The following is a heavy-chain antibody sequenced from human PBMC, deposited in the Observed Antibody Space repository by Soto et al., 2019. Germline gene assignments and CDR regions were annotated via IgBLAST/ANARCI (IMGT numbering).Heavy chain of an antibody. V-gene: IGHV1-69*12. J-gene: IGHJ5*02. D-gene: IGHD3-22*01. Sequence: QVQLVQSGAEVKKPGSSVKVSCKASGGTFSSYAITWVRQAPGQGLEWMGGIIPIFGTANYAQKFQGRVTITADESTSTACMELSRLRSEDTAVYYCARDRGPSSGYYPYWFDPWGQGTLVTVSS. CDR3: ARDRGPSSGYYPYWFDP. CDR2: IIPIFGTA. CDR1: GGTFSSYA.